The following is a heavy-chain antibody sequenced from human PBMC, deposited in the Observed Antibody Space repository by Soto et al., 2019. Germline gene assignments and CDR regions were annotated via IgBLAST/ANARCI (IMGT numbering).Heavy chain of an antibody. CDR2: ISGSGGST. CDR3: AKDQGIAARPFHYYYGMDV. CDR1: GFTFSSYA. Sequence: EVQLLESGGGLVQPGGSLRLSCAASGFTFSSYAMSWVRQAPGKGLEWVSAISGSGGSTYYADSVKGRFTISRDNSKNTLDLQMNSLRAEDTAVYYCAKDQGIAARPFHYYYGMDVWGQGTTVTVSS. V-gene: IGHV3-23*01. D-gene: IGHD6-6*01. J-gene: IGHJ6*02.